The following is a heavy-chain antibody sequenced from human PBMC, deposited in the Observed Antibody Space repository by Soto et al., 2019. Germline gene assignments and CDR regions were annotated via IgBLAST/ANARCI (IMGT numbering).Heavy chain of an antibody. CDR2: IYHSGST. Sequence: SETLSLTCTVSGGSINSTNWWSWVRQPPGKGLEWIGEIYHSGSTNYNPSLKSRVTISVDKSKNQFSLKLSSVTAADTAVYYCVRSWYDSPYNWFVAWCRGTLVTVSA. V-gene: IGHV4-4*02. D-gene: IGHD3-3*01. CDR3: VRSWYDSPYNWFVA. CDR1: GGSINSTNW. J-gene: IGHJ5*02.